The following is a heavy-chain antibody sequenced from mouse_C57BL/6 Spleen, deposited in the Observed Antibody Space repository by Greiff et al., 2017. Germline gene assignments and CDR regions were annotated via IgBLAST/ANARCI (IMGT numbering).Heavy chain of an antibody. J-gene: IGHJ2*01. CDR2: INPSSGYT. Sequence: QVQLQQSGAELAKPGASVTLSCKASGYTFTSYWMHWVKQRPGQGLEWIGYINPSSGYTKYNHKFKDKATLTADKSSSTAYMQLGSLTYEDSAVYYCARSGDLEWYFDYWGQGTTLTVSS. D-gene: IGHD1-3*01. V-gene: IGHV1-7*01. CDR1: GYTFTSYW. CDR3: ARSGDLEWYFDY.